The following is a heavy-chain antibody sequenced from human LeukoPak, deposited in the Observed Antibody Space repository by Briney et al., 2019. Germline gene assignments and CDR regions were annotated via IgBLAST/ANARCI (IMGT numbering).Heavy chain of an antibody. CDR2: IYSGGST. D-gene: IGHD6-6*01. J-gene: IGHJ4*02. Sequence: GGSLRLSCAPSGFTVSSNYMSWVRQAPGKGLEWVSVIYSGGSTYYADSVQGRFTISRDNSKNTLYLQMNSLRAEDTAVYYCARDRLYSSSSEDYWGQGILVTVSS. CDR3: ARDRLYSSSSEDY. V-gene: IGHV3-53*01. CDR1: GFTVSSNY.